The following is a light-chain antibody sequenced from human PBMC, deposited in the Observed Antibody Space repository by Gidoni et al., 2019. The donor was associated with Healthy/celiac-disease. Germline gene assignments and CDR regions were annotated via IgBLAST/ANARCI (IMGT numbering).Light chain of an antibody. CDR2: DAS. CDR3: QKRSNWPPEIT. J-gene: IGKJ5*01. Sequence: EIVLTQSPATLSLSPGERATRACRASQSVSSYLAWYQQKPGQAPRLLIYDASNRATGIPARFSGSGSGTDFTLTISSLEPEDFAVYYCQKRSNWPPEITFGQGTRLEIK. CDR1: QSVSSY. V-gene: IGKV3-11*01.